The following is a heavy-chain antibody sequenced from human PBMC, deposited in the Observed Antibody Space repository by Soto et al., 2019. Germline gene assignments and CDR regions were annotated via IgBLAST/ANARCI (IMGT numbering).Heavy chain of an antibody. CDR2: ISGSGGST. CDR1: GFTFSSYA. V-gene: IGHV3-23*01. CDR3: AKDRPAYDFWSGYDYYYYYGMDV. J-gene: IGHJ6*02. D-gene: IGHD3-3*01. Sequence: GGSLRLSCAASGFTFSSYAMSWVRQAPGKGLEWVSAISGSGGSTYYADSVKGRFTISRDNSKNTLYPQMNSLRAEDTAVYYCAKDRPAYDFWSGYDYYYYYGMDVWGQGTTVTVSS.